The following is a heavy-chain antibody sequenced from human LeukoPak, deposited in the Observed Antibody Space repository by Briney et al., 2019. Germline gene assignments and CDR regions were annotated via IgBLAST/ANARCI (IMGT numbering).Heavy chain of an antibody. CDR3: ARGPNYDFWSGYYGDFDY. J-gene: IGHJ4*02. D-gene: IGHD3-3*01. CDR1: GGSISSGGSY. CDR2: IYYSGST. V-gene: IGHV4-39*07. Sequence: SETLSLTCTVSGGSISSGGSYWGWIRQPPGKGLEWIGSIYYSGSTYYNPSLKSRVTISVDTSKNQFSLKLSSVTAADTAVYYCARGPNYDFWSGYYGDFDYWGQGTLVTVSS.